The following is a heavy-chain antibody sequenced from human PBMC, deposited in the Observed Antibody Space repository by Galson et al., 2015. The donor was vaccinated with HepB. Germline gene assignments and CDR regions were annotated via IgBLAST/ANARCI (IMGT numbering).Heavy chain of an antibody. V-gene: IGHV3-23*01. Sequence: SLRLSCAASGFTFRSYAMTWVRQAPGKGLDWVSTISTSGSSTYYADSVKGRFTITRDNSWNTLYLQMSSLGVEDTAVYYCVRRYYDTSGNYYPSHDYWGQGTLVTVSS. CDR3: VRRYYDTSGNYYPSHDY. J-gene: IGHJ4*02. CDR1: GFTFRSYA. D-gene: IGHD3-22*01. CDR2: ISTSGSST.